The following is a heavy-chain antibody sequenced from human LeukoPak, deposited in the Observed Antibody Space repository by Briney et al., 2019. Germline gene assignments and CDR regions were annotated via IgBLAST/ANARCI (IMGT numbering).Heavy chain of an antibody. D-gene: IGHD6-13*01. J-gene: IGHJ4*02. CDR3: ASTRTWYGSGIDN. Sequence: SETLSLTCTVSGGSISSSSYYWGWIRQPAGKGLEWIGSVSYSGSTYYNPSLKSRVTISVDTSKNQFSLKLSSVTAADTAVYYCASTRTWYGSGIDNWGQGTLVTVSS. V-gene: IGHV4-39*01. CDR2: VSYSGST. CDR1: GGSISSSSYY.